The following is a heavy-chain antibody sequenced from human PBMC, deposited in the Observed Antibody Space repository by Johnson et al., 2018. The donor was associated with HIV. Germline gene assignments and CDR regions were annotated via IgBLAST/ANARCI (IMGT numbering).Heavy chain of an antibody. CDR2: IYSGGTT. Sequence: VQLVESGGGLVKPGGSLRLSCAASGFTFSNAWMSWVRQAPGKGLEWVSVIYSGGTTNYADSVKGRFTISRDNSKNTVYLQMNNLRAEDTAVYYCARDPSRSPGAFDIWGQGTMVTVSS. J-gene: IGHJ3*02. V-gene: IGHV3-66*01. CDR1: GFTFSNAW. CDR3: ARDPSRSPGAFDI.